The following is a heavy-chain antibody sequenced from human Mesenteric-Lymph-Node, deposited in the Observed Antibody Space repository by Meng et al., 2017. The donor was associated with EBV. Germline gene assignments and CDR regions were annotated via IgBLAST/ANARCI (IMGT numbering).Heavy chain of an antibody. CDR3: ARDSTGDSRRFDP. D-gene: IGHD3-22*01. CDR2: INVGNGDT. J-gene: IGHJ5*02. V-gene: IGHV1-3*01. Sequence: QCRLLSSWAEVKKPGASGKVSCEASGYTFTSYAMHWVRQAPGQRLEWMGWINVGNGDTKYSQKFHGRVTITRDTSATTAYMELRSLTSEDTAVYYCARDSTGDSRRFDPWGQGTLVTVSS. CDR1: GYTFTSYA.